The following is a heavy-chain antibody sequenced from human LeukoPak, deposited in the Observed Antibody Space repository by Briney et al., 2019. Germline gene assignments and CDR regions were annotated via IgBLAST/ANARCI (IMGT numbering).Heavy chain of an antibody. CDR2: ISGDGGST. CDR3: AKDLFSGTVATPYFYYYGMDV. CDR1: GFTFDDYA. V-gene: IGHV3-43*02. J-gene: IGHJ6*02. Sequence: GGSLRLSCAASGFTFDDYAMHWVRRAPGKGLEWVSLISGDGGSTYFADSVKGRFTISRDNSKNSLYLQMNSLRTEDTALYYCAKDLFSGTVATPYFYYYGMDVWGQGTTVTVSS. D-gene: IGHD6-19*01.